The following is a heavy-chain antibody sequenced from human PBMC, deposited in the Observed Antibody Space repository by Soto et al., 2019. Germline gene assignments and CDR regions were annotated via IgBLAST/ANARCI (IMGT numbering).Heavy chain of an antibody. V-gene: IGHV1-69*12. CDR3: ARPTYYDFWSGYQTGYYYYGMDV. Sequence: QVQLVQSGAEVKKPGSSVKVSCKASGGTFSSYGISWVRQAPGQGLEWMGGIIPIIGTANYAQKFQGRVTITADESTSTAYMELSSLRSEDTAVYYCARPTYYDFWSGYQTGYYYYGMDVWGQGNTVTVSS. CDR2: IIPIIGTA. J-gene: IGHJ6*02. D-gene: IGHD3-3*01. CDR1: GGTFSSYG.